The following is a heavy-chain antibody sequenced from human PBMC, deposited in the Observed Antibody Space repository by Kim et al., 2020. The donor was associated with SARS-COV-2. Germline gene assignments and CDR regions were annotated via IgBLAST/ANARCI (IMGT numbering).Heavy chain of an antibody. D-gene: IGHD3-10*01. CDR3: ARHRWDYGSGHPFDY. J-gene: IGHJ4*02. Sequence: SETLSLTCTVSGGSISSSSYYWGWIRQPPGKGLEWIGSIYYSGSTYYNPSLKSRVTISVDTSKNQFSLKLSSVTAADTAVYYCARHRWDYGSGHPFDYWGQGTLVTVSS. CDR1: GGSISSSSYY. CDR2: IYYSGST. V-gene: IGHV4-39*01.